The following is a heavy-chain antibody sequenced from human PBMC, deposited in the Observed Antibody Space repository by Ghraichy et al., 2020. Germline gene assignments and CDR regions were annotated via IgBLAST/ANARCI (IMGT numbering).Heavy chain of an antibody. Sequence: GSLNISCAASGFTFINARMSWVRQAPGKGLEWVGRIRSRADGGTTDYAAPVKGRFTISRDDSKNTLYLQMNSLKTEDTAVYYCTTFPKGYCTSDACYDYWGQGTLVTVSS. CDR2: IRSRADGGTT. CDR3: TTFPKGYCTSDACYDY. V-gene: IGHV3-15*01. CDR1: GFTFINAR. D-gene: IGHD2-8*01. J-gene: IGHJ4*02.